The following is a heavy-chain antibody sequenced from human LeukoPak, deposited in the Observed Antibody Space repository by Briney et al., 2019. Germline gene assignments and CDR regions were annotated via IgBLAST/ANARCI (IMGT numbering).Heavy chain of an antibody. Sequence: AGGSLRLSCAASGFTFSSYAMSWVRQAPGKGLEWVSAISGSGGSTYYADSVKGRFTISRDNSKNMVYLEMNSLRVEDTAVYYCGKDSYVGVNWFDPRGQGTLVTVSS. J-gene: IGHJ5*02. V-gene: IGHV3-23*01. CDR1: GFTFSSYA. CDR3: GKDSYVGVNWFDP. CDR2: ISGSGGST. D-gene: IGHD1-26*01.